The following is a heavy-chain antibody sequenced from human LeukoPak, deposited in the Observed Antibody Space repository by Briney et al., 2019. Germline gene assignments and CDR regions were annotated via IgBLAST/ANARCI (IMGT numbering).Heavy chain of an antibody. J-gene: IGHJ3*02. V-gene: IGHV1-58*01. CDR3: AESGVYYDSSGYPASGAFDI. D-gene: IGHD3-22*01. CDR2: IVVGSGNT. Sequence: SVKVSCKASGFTFTSSAVQWVRRARGQRLEWIGWIVVGSGNTNYAQKFQERVTITRDMSTSTAYMELGSLRSEDTAVYYCAESGVYYDSSGYPASGAFDIWGQGTMVTVSS. CDR1: GFTFTSSA.